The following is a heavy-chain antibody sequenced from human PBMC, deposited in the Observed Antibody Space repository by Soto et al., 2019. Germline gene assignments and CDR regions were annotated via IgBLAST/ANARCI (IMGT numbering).Heavy chain of an antibody. CDR2: IYYSGST. CDR1: GGSISSYF. Sequence: PSETLSLTCAVSGGSISSYFWSWFRQPPGKGLEWIGYIYYSGSTNYNPSLNSRVTISLDTSKNQFSLTLTSVTAADTAVYYCARQCRGVTCHWFVPWGQGTLVTVSS. J-gene: IGHJ5*02. D-gene: IGHD2-15*01. CDR3: ARQCRGVTCHWFVP. V-gene: IGHV4-59*08.